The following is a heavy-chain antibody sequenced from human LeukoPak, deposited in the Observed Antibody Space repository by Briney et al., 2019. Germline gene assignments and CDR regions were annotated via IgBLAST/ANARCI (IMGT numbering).Heavy chain of an antibody. CDR3: ATLYCSSTSCYP. CDR2: INAGNGNT. J-gene: IGHJ5*02. D-gene: IGHD2-2*01. V-gene: IGHV1-3*01. Sequence: ASVKVSCKASGYTFTSYAMHWVRQAPGQRLEWMGWINAGNGNTKYSQKFQGRVTITRDTSASTAYMELSSLRSEDAAVYYCATLYCSSTSCYPWGQGTLVTVSS. CDR1: GYTFTSYA.